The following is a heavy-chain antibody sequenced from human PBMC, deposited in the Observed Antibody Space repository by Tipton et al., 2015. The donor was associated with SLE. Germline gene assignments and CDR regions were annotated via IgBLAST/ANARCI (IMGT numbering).Heavy chain of an antibody. CDR3: ARMRGGYNAHH. CDR2: ISYSGSP. V-gene: IGHV4-59*01. Sequence: LRLSCTVSGDSITGDYWTWIRQPPGKGLEWVGYISYSGSPNYNPSVRRRVSISLDTSKNQFSLKVKSVTTADTAVYYCARMRGGYNAHHWGQGILVTVSS. CDR1: GDSITGDY. J-gene: IGHJ5*02. D-gene: IGHD5-24*01.